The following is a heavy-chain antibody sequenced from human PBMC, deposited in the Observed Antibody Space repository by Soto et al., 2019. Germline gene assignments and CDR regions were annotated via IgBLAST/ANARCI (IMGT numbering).Heavy chain of an antibody. V-gene: IGHV4-34*01. CDR3: ARGGRGTLVVAGITTTFEY. CDR2: IIHRGST. Sequence: SETLSLTCDVYGGSFVGYYWTWIRQPPGKGLEWIGQIIHRGSTNYNPSLQSRVTISADTSKNQFSLKLTSVTAADTAVYYCARGGRGTLVVAGITTTFEYWGKGNLLTVS. CDR1: GGSFVGYY. J-gene: IGHJ4*02. D-gene: IGHD2-15*01.